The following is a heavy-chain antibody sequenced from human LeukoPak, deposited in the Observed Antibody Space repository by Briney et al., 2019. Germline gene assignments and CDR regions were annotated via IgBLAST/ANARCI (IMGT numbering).Heavy chain of an antibody. CDR1: GFTFSSYG. Sequence: PGRSLRLSCAASGFTFSSYGMHWVRRAPGKGLEWGAVISYDGSNQYYADSVKGRFTISRDNSKNTLYLQMNSLRAEDTAVYYCAKDKGGGYGNDGFDIWGRGTMVTVSS. CDR3: AKDKGGGYGNDGFDI. D-gene: IGHD3-16*01. CDR2: ISYDGSNQ. J-gene: IGHJ3*02. V-gene: IGHV3-30*18.